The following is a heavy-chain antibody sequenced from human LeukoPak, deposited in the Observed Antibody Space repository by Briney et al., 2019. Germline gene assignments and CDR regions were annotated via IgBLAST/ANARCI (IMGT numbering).Heavy chain of an antibody. D-gene: IGHD4-23*01. CDR3: ASGRGGNTPN. Sequence: GASVKVSCKASGYTFTAYYVQWVRQAPGQGLEWMGWSNPNSGGTSYPRKFQGRVTMTTDTSINTAYLEMSSLGSDDTAVYYCASGRGGNTPNWGQGTLVTVSS. CDR1: GYTFTAYY. J-gene: IGHJ4*02. V-gene: IGHV1-2*02. CDR2: SNPNSGGT.